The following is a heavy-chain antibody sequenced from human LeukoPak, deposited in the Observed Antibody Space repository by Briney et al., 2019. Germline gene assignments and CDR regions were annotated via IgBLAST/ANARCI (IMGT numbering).Heavy chain of an antibody. CDR3: ARVWIGYFDAFDI. J-gene: IGHJ3*02. V-gene: IGHV3-72*01. CDR1: GFTFSDHY. D-gene: IGHD3-3*01. Sequence: GGSLRLSCAASGFTFSDHYMDWVRQAPGKGLEWVGRSRNKANSYTTEYAASVKGRFTISRDNSKNSLYLQMNSLKTEDTAVYCCARVWIGYFDAFDIWGQGTMVTVSS. CDR2: SRNKANSYTT.